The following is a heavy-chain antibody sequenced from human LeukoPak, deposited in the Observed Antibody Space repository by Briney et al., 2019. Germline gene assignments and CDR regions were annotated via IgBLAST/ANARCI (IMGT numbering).Heavy chain of an antibody. CDR2: IWYDGSNK. D-gene: IGHD3-22*01. J-gene: IGHJ4*02. Sequence: PGGSLRLSCAASGFEFHIYAMSWVRQAPGKGLEWVAYIWYDGSNKYYTDSVKGRFTISRDNSKNTLYLQMNSLRAEDTAVYYCARSYYYDSSHTADYWGQGTLVTVSS. V-gene: IGHV3-33*08. CDR3: ARSYYYDSSHTADY. CDR1: GFEFHIYA.